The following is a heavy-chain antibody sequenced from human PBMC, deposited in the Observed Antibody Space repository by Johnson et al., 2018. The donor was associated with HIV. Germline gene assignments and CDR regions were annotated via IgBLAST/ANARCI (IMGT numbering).Heavy chain of an antibody. Sequence: QVQLVESGGGLVQPGGSLRFSCAVSGFTFSSYAMHWVRQAPGKGLEWVAVISYDGSNKYYADSVKGRFTISRDNSKNTLYLQMNSLRAEDTAVYYCARGGIRGYSYGPGALDMWGQGTMVTVSS. D-gene: IGHD5-18*01. J-gene: IGHJ3*02. V-gene: IGHV3-30*14. CDR1: GFTFSSYA. CDR3: ARGGIRGYSYGPGALDM. CDR2: ISYDGSNK.